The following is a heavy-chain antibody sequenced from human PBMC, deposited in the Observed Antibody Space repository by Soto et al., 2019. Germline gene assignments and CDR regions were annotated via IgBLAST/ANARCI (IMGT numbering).Heavy chain of an antibody. CDR3: ARLAPIAAADGMDV. J-gene: IGHJ6*02. CDR2: ISHGETT. CDR1: GVSINSGGYY. V-gene: IGHV4-30-4*01. Sequence: PSETLSLTCGVSGVSINSGGYYWNWIRHFPGKGLEWIGYISHGETTSYNPSLKSRVIISVDTSKNQFSLKLSSVTAADTAVYYCARLAPIAAADGMDVWGQGTTVTVSS. D-gene: IGHD6-13*01.